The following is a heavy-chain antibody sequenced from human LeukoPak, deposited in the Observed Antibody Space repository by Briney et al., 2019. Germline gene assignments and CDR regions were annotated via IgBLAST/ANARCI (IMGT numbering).Heavy chain of an antibody. Sequence: GGSLRLSCAASGFPFSAYSMNWVRQAPGKGLEWVSSISGSSSYIFYADSVKGRFTISRDNAKNSLYLQMNSLRAEDTAVYYCAKAYYDSSGYSYYFDYWGQGTLVTVSS. CDR3: AKAYYDSSGYSYYFDY. D-gene: IGHD3-22*01. CDR1: GFPFSAYS. V-gene: IGHV3-21*01. CDR2: ISGSSSYI. J-gene: IGHJ4*02.